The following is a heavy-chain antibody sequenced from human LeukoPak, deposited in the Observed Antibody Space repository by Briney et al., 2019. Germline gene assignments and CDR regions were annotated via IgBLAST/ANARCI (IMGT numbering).Heavy chain of an antibody. CDR1: GFPFTHHG. D-gene: IGHD6-19*01. J-gene: IGHJ4*02. CDR2: ISGYNGDT. Sequence: ASVKVSCKTSGFPFTHHGITWVRQAPGQGLEWMGWISGYNGDTTYAQKFQGRVTLTTDTSTSTVYMELRSLGSDDTAVYYCARDPTNTSGRYAYFDYWGREPWSPSPQ. V-gene: IGHV1-18*01. CDR3: ARDPTNTSGRYAYFDY.